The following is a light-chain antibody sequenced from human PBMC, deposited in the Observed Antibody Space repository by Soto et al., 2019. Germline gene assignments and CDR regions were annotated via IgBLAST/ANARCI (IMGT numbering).Light chain of an antibody. CDR3: QQYNNWPPWIT. CDR2: GAS. Sequence: EILMTQSPATLSVSPGERATLSCRASQSVSSYLAWYQQKPGQAPRLLIYGASTRATGIPVRFSGSGSGTEFTLTISSLQSEDFAIYYCQQYNNWPPWITFGQGTLLEIK. J-gene: IGKJ5*01. CDR1: QSVSSY. V-gene: IGKV3-15*01.